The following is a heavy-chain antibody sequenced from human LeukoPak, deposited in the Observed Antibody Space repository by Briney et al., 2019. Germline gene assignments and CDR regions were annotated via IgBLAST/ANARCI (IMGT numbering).Heavy chain of an antibody. V-gene: IGHV4-34*01. CDR2: INHSGST. CDR1: GGSFSGYY. J-gene: IGHJ4*02. Sequence: SETLSLTCAVYGGSFSGYYWSWIRQPPGKGLEWIGEINHSGSTNYNPSLKSRVAISVDKSKNQFSLKLSSVTAADTAVYYCARDARYYDFWSGYPYYFDYWGQGTLVTVSS. CDR3: ARDARYYDFWSGYPYYFDY. D-gene: IGHD3-3*01.